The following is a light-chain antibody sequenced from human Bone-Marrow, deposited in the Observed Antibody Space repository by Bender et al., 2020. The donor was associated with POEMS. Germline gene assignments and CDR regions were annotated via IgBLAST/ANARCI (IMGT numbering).Light chain of an antibody. CDR1: SSNVGGYDY. J-gene: IGLJ3*02. CDR3: AAWEDSLNGWV. CDR2: DVN. V-gene: IGLV2-11*01. Sequence: QSVLTQPRSVSGSPGQSVTISCTGTSSNVGGYDYVSWYQHHPGKAPKLLIHDVNRRPSGVPDRFSGSKSGTSASLAISGLQSEDEADYYCAAWEDSLNGWVFGGGTKLTVL.